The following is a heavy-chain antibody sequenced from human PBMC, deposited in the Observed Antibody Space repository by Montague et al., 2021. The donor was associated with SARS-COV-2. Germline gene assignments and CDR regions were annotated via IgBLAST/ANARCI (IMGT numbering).Heavy chain of an antibody. J-gene: IGHJ4*02. CDR3: ARESLHLTGYYNDYFDY. D-gene: IGHD3-9*01. CDR1: GGSISSASYY. Sequence: TLSLTCTVSGGSISSASYYWNWIRQPAGKGLEWIGRIYTSGSTNYNPSLQSRVTISVDTSKNQFSLKLSSVTAADTAVYYCARESLHLTGYYNDYFDYWGQGTLVTVSS. CDR2: IYTSGST. V-gene: IGHV4-61*02.